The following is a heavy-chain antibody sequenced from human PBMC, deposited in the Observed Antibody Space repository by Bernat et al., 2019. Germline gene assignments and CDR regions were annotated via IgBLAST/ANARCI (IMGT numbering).Heavy chain of an antibody. D-gene: IGHD6-19*01. CDR1: GFTVSSNY. CDR3: ARDSSGWTFDY. J-gene: IGHJ4*02. Sequence: VQLVESGGGVVQPGGSLRLSCAASGFTVSSNYMSWVRQAPGKGLEWVSVIYSGGSTYYADSVKGRFTISRDNSKNTLYLQMNSLRAEDTAVYYCARDSSGWTFDYWGQGTLVTVSS. CDR2: IYSGGST. V-gene: IGHV3-53*01.